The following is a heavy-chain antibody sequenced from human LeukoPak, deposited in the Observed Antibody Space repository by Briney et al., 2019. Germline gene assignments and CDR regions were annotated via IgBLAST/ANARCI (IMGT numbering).Heavy chain of an antibody. V-gene: IGHV1-2*02. Sequence: GASVKVSCKASEYTFTAYYMHWVRHAPGQRLEWMGWINPNSGDTNYTQEFQGRVTMTRDTSISTAYMDLNTLTSDDTAVYYCAREGYSSSWRGYYFDFWGQGTLVTVSS. J-gene: IGHJ4*02. CDR1: EYTFTAYY. D-gene: IGHD6-13*01. CDR3: AREGYSSSWRGYYFDF. CDR2: INPNSGDT.